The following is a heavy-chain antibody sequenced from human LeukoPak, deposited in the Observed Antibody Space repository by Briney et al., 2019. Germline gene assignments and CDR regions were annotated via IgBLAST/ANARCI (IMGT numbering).Heavy chain of an antibody. CDR1: GFTFSSYG. Sequence: GRSLRLSCAASGFTFSSYGMHWVRQAPGKGLEWVAVIWYDGSNKYYADSVKGRFTISRDNSKNTLHLQMNSLRAEDTAVYYCAKEAYIEMATITPDYWGQGTLVTVSS. D-gene: IGHD5-24*01. CDR2: IWYDGSNK. J-gene: IGHJ4*02. V-gene: IGHV3-33*06. CDR3: AKEAYIEMATITPDY.